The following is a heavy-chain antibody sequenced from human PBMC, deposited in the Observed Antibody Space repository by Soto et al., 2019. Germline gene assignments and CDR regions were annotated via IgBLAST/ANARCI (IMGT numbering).Heavy chain of an antibody. CDR2: MNPNSGNT. CDR3: ARDYSRYCSSTSCWFDP. V-gene: IGHV1-8*02. J-gene: IGHJ5*02. Sequence: GASVKVSCKASGYTFTSYGINWVRQATGQGLEWMGWMNPNSGNTGYAQKFQGRVTMTRNTSISTAYMELSSLRSEDTAVYYCARDYSRYCSSTSCWFDPWGQGTLVTVSS. D-gene: IGHD2-2*01. CDR1: GYTFTSYG.